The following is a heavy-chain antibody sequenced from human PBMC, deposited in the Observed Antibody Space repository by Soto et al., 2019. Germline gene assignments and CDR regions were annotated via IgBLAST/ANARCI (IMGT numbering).Heavy chain of an antibody. CDR3: ARDPTAYYYGSGSYSSDY. J-gene: IGHJ4*02. CDR1: GFTFSSYS. D-gene: IGHD3-10*01. CDR2: ISSSSSYI. V-gene: IGHV3-21*01. Sequence: GGSLRLSCAASGFTFSSYSMNWVRQAPGKGLEWVSSISSSSSYIYYADSVKGRFTISRDNAKNSLYLQMNSLRAEDTAVYYCARDPTAYYYGSGSYSSDYWGQGTLVTVSS.